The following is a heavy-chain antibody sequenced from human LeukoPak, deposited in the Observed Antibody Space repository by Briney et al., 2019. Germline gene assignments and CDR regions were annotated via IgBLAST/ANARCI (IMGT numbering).Heavy chain of an antibody. V-gene: IGHV3-43*02. CDR1: GFPFGGFA. Sequence: PGGSLRLSCAASGFPFGGFAMHWVRQAPVGGLEWVSLVAGGGTTYYADSVRGRFTISRDNSKNSLYLQMNTLRTEDTAFYYCAKDTGSGWDFDFWGQGTLVTVSS. J-gene: IGHJ4*02. CDR3: AKDTGSGWDFDF. CDR2: VAGGGTT. D-gene: IGHD6-19*01.